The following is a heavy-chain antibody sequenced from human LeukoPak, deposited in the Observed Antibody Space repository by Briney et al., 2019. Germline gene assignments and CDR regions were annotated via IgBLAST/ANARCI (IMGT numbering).Heavy chain of an antibody. CDR3: AKFIAAAGTVDFDY. D-gene: IGHD6-13*01. CDR1: GFTFSSYG. V-gene: IGHV3-30*18. CDR2: ISYDGSNK. Sequence: GRSLRLSCAASGFTFSSYGMHWVRQAPGKGLEWVAVISYDGSNKYYADSMKGRFTISRDNSKNTLYLQMNSLRAEDTAVYYCAKFIAAAGTVDFDYWGQGTLVTVSS. J-gene: IGHJ4*02.